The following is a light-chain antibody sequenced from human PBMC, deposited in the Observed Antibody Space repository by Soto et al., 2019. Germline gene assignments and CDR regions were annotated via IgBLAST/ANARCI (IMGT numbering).Light chain of an antibody. CDR2: AAS. V-gene: IGKV3-15*01. Sequence: EIVMTQSPATLSVSPGERVTLSCWASKSASNNLAWYQQKPGQAPRLLISAASTRATGTPARFSGSGSETGFTLTISSLQSEDFAVYYCHQYHNWPWTFGQGTKVDIK. CDR3: HQYHNWPWT. CDR1: KSASNN. J-gene: IGKJ1*01.